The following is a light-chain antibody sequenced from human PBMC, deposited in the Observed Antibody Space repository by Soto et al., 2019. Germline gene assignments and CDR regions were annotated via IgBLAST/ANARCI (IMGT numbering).Light chain of an antibody. V-gene: IGLV2-18*02. J-gene: IGLJ1*01. Sequence: QRSLTNPASGTGAAGGSRTISSTRNRSDGDGYKRVSWYRQPSGSAPKLMIYEVRSRPTGAPDRYSGSNSCNTACLTISELHAEDEADYYCSSYTSSSTYVFGTVTKVTV. CDR1: RSDGDGYKR. CDR2: EVR. CDR3: SSYTSSSTYV.